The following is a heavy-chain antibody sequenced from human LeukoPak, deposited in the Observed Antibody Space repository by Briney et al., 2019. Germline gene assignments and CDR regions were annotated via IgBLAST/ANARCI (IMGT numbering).Heavy chain of an antibody. Sequence: PGGSLRLSCAASGFTFSNAWMSWVRQAPGKGLEWVSAISGSGGSTYYADSVKGRFTISRDNSKNTLYLQMNSLRAEDTAVYYCAKDHRDYGSGRDYWGQGTLVTVSS. J-gene: IGHJ4*02. V-gene: IGHV3-23*01. D-gene: IGHD3-10*01. CDR3: AKDHRDYGSGRDY. CDR2: ISGSGGST. CDR1: GFTFSNAW.